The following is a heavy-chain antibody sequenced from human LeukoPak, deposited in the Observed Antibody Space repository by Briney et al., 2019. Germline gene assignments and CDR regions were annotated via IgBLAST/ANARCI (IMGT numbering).Heavy chain of an antibody. D-gene: IGHD5-18*01. CDR1: GFTFSSYA. CDR3: ARDLTAMAPN. Sequence: GRSLRLSCAASGFTFSSYAMHWVRQAPGKGLEWVAVISYDGSNKYYADSVKGRFAISRDNSKNTLYLQMNSLRAEDTAVYYCARDLTAMAPNWGQGTLVTVSS. V-gene: IGHV3-30*09. CDR2: ISYDGSNK. J-gene: IGHJ4*02.